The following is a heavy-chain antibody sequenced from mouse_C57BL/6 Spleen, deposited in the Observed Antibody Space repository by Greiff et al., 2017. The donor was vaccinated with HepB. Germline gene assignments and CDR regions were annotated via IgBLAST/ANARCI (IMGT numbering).Heavy chain of an antibody. CDR3: AREGLITTVEPYYFDY. V-gene: IGHV1-81*01. Sequence: QVQLQQSGAELARPGASVKLSCKASGYTFTSYGISWVKQRTGQGLEWIGEIYPRSGNTYYNEKFKGKATLTADKSSSTAYMELRSLTSEDSAVYFCAREGLITTVEPYYFDYWGQGTTLTVSS. J-gene: IGHJ2*01. CDR2: IYPRSGNT. D-gene: IGHD1-1*01. CDR1: GYTFTSYG.